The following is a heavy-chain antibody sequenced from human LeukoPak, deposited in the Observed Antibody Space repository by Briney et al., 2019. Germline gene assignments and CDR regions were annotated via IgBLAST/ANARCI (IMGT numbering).Heavy chain of an antibody. CDR3: ARIWNYGIFDC. Sequence: PSETLSLTCAFSGYSISSGYYWGWIRQPPGKGLEWIGRIYHSGSTYYNPSLKTRATISVDTSKNQFSLKLSSVTAADTAVYYCARIWNYGIFDCWGQGTLVTVS. CDR1: GYSISSGYY. J-gene: IGHJ4*02. V-gene: IGHV4-38-2*01. CDR2: IYHSGST. D-gene: IGHD1-7*01.